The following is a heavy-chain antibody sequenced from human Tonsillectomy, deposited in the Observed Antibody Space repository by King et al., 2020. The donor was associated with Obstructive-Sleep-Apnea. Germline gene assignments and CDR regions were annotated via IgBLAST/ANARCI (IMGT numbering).Heavy chain of an antibody. D-gene: IGHD5-18*01. Sequence: QLQESGPGLVKPSETQSLTCTVSGGSINSISYYWGWIRQPPGKGLEWIGSVYYSGSTYYNPSLKSRVTTSVDTSKNQFSLKLSSVTAADTAVYYCARGRYSFGYEYFFDYWGQGTLVTVSS. CDR3: ARGRYSFGYEYFFDY. J-gene: IGHJ4*02. CDR1: GGSINSISYY. CDR2: VYYSGST. V-gene: IGHV4-39*07.